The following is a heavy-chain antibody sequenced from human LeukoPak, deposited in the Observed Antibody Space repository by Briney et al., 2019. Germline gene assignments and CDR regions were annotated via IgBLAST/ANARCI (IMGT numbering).Heavy chain of an antibody. CDR3: ARGPNYSSGYHHFDY. CDR1: GGSISSYY. CDR2: IYYSGST. Sequence: SETLSLTCTVSGGSISSYYWSWIRQPPGKGLEWIGYIYYSGSTNYNPSLKSRVTISVDASKNQFSLKLSSVTAADTAVYYCARGPNYSSGYHHFDYWGQGTLVTVSS. V-gene: IGHV4-59*01. J-gene: IGHJ4*02. D-gene: IGHD3-22*01.